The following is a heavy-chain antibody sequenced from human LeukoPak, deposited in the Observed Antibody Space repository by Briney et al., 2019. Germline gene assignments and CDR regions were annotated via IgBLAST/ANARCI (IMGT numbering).Heavy chain of an antibody. Sequence: ASVKVSCKASGYTFTSYGISWVRQAPGQGLEWMGWISAYNGNTNYAQKLQGRVTMTTDTSTSTAYMELRSLRSDDTAVYYCARVRYSTNYYYYMDVWGKGTTVTVSS. D-gene: IGHD3-10*01. V-gene: IGHV1-18*01. CDR2: ISAYNGNT. J-gene: IGHJ6*03. CDR3: ARVRYSTNYYYYMDV. CDR1: GYTFTSYG.